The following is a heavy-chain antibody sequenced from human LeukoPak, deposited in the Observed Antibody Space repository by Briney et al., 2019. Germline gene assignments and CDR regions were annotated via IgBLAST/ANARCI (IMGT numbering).Heavy chain of an antibody. Sequence: PGGSLRLSCAASGFTFSSYRMNWVRQAPGKGLEWVSYISGSGDSIYYADSVKGRSTISRDNSKNTLYLQMNSLRAEDTAVYYCAKGPADYDILTGYWVDYWGQGTLVTVSS. J-gene: IGHJ4*02. V-gene: IGHV3-48*01. CDR3: AKGPADYDILTGYWVDY. CDR1: GFTFSSYR. CDR2: ISGSGDSI. D-gene: IGHD3-9*01.